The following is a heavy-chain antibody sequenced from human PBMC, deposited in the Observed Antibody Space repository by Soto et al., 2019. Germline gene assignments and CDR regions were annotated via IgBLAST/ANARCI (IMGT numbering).Heavy chain of an antibody. V-gene: IGHV1-3*01. CDR3: ARDLGGYIQPRNYGMDV. J-gene: IGHJ6*02. Sequence: RASVKVSCKASGYTFTSYAMHWVRQAPGQRLEWMGWINAGNGNTKYSQKFQGRVTITRDTSASTAYMELSSLRSEDTAVYYCARDLGGYIQPRNYGMDVWGQGTTVTVSS. D-gene: IGHD5-18*01. CDR2: INAGNGNT. CDR1: GYTFTSYA.